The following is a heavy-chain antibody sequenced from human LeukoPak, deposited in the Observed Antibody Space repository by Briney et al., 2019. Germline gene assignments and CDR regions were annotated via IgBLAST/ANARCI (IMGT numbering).Heavy chain of an antibody. CDR1: GYTFTSYD. Sequence: SVKVSCKASGYTFTSYDINWVRQATGQGLEWMGGIIPIFGTANYAQKFQGRVTITADESTSTAYMELSSLRSEDTAVYYCARETVTTSIDPWGQGTLVTVSS. CDR3: ARETVTTSIDP. J-gene: IGHJ5*02. CDR2: IIPIFGTA. V-gene: IGHV1-69*13. D-gene: IGHD4-17*01.